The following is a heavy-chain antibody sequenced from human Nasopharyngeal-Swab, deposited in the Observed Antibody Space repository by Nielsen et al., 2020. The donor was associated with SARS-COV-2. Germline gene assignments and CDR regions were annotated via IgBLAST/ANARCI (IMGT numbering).Heavy chain of an antibody. D-gene: IGHD6-13*01. V-gene: IGHV3-30*02. CDR3: AKDNRHSSSWYYYMDV. Sequence: GESLKISCAASGFTFSSYGMHWVRQAPGKGLEWVAFIRYDGSNKYYADSVKGRFTISRDNSKNTLYLQMNSLRAEDTAVYYCAKDNRHSSSWYYYMDVWGKGTTVTVSS. J-gene: IGHJ6*03. CDR2: IRYDGSNK. CDR1: GFTFSSYG.